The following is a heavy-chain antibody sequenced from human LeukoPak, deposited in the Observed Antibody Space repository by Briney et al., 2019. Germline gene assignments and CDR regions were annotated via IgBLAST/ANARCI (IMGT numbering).Heavy chain of an antibody. CDR3: ASVTTVTTLLKGLDP. V-gene: IGHV1-8*02. D-gene: IGHD4-17*01. CDR2: MNPNSGNT. Sequence: ASVKVSCKASGGTFSSYAINWVRQATGQGLEWMGWMNPNSGNTGYAQRFQGRVTMTRNTSISTAYMELSSLRSEDTAVYYCASVTTVTTLLKGLDPWGQGTLVTVSS. CDR1: GGTFSSYA. J-gene: IGHJ5*02.